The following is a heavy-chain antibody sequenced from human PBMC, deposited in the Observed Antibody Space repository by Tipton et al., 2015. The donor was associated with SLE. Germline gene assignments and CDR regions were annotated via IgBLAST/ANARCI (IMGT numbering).Heavy chain of an antibody. D-gene: IGHD3-3*01. CDR3: ARDMDFYTSGTFSH. CDR2: ISYDGSNK. J-gene: IGHJ4*02. V-gene: IGHV3-30*19. CDR1: GFTFSSYG. Sequence: SLRLSCAASGFTFSSYGMHWVRQAPGKGLEWVAVISYDGSNKYYADSVKGRFTISRDNSKNTLYLQMNSLRAEDTAVYYCARDMDFYTSGTFSHWGKGTLVTVSS.